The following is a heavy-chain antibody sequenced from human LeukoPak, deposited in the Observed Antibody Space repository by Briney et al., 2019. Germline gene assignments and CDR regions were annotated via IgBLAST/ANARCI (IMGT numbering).Heavy chain of an antibody. CDR3: AKAHSSSWYYFGD. CDR2: INYRGDNV. CDR1: GFNFRNFA. J-gene: IGHJ4*02. D-gene: IGHD6-13*01. V-gene: IGHV3-23*05. Sequence: GGSLRLSCAASGFNFRNFAMSWVRQAPGKGLEWVSVINYRGDNVHYVGAVQGRFTLSRDNNRNTVYLQMNSLRDEDTAIYYCAKAHSSSWYYFGDWGQGAQVLVSS.